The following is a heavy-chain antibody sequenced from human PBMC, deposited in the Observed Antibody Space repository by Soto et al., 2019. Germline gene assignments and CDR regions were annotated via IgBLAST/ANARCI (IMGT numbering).Heavy chain of an antibody. CDR1: GFTFSSYG. CDR2: ISYDGNNK. J-gene: IGHJ3*02. CDR3: AKDLLFTTVTTPGI. D-gene: IGHD4-17*01. V-gene: IGHV3-30*18. Sequence: QVLLVESGGGVVQPGRSLRLSCAASGFTFSSYGMHWVRQAPGKGLEWMAVISYDGNNKYYAESVKGRFGISRDNSENTLYLQMNSLRAEDTAVYYCAKDLLFTTVTTPGIWGQWTMVTVSS.